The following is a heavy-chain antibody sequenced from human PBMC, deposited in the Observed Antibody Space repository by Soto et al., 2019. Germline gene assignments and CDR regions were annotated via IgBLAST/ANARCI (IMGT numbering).Heavy chain of an antibody. CDR1: GFTFSSYG. CDR3: AKDSLTPSLLNIVVVPAAIYYYGMDV. V-gene: IGHV3-30*18. J-gene: IGHJ6*02. D-gene: IGHD2-2*01. CDR2: ISYDGSNK. Sequence: QVQLVESGGGVVQPGRSLRLSCAASGFTFSSYGMHWVRQAPGKGLEWVAVISYDGSNKYYADSVKGRFTISRDNSKNQLYLQMNSLRAEDTAVYYCAKDSLTPSLLNIVVVPAAIYYYGMDVWGQGTTVTVSS.